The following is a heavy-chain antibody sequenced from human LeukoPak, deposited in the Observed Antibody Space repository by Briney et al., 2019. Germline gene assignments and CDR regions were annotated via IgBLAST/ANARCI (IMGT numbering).Heavy chain of an antibody. D-gene: IGHD4-11*01. CDR2: IYYSGST. CDR3: AGVMTRRDLFDY. J-gene: IGHJ4*02. V-gene: IGHV4-39*01. CDR1: GVSISSSSYY. Sequence: SETLSLTCTVSGVSISSSSYYRRWIRQPPGKGLEWIGSIYYSGSTYYKPSLKSRATISVDTSKNQFSLKLSSVTAADTAVYYCAGVMTRRDLFDYWGQGTLVTVSS.